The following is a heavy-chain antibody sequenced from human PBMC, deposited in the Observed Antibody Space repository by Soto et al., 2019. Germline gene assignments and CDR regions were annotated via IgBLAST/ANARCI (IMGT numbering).Heavy chain of an antibody. CDR3: ARVCGGDCHHGMDV. V-gene: IGHV4-31*03. J-gene: IGHJ6*02. Sequence: QVQLQESGPGLVKPSQTLSLTCTVSGGSISSGGYYWSWIRQHPGKGMEWIGYIYYRGSTYYNPSLNSRVTISVDTSKNQLSLKLSSVTAADTAVYDCARVCGGDCHHGMDVWGQGTTVTVSS. CDR1: GGSISSGGYY. D-gene: IGHD2-21*02. CDR2: IYYRGST.